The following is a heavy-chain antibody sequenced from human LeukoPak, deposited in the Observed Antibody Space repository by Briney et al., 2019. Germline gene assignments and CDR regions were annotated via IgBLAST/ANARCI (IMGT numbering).Heavy chain of an antibody. CDR3: ARGRTVTTAYYFDY. CDR2: IIPILGIA. J-gene: IGHJ4*02. Sequence: ASVKVSCKASGGTFSSYAISWVRQAPGQGFEWMGRIIPILGIANYAQKFQGRVTITVDKSTSTAYMELSSLRSEDTAVYYCARGRTVTTAYYFDYWGQGTLVTVSS. D-gene: IGHD4-17*01. V-gene: IGHV1-69*04. CDR1: GGTFSSYA.